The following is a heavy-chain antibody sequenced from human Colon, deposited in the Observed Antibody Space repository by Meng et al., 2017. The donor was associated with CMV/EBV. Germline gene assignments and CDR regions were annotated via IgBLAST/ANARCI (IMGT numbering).Heavy chain of an antibody. CDR1: GFTFASHT. V-gene: IGHV3-21*01. CDR3: ARVEGSVTSPLDY. J-gene: IGHJ4*02. D-gene: IGHD4-17*01. CDR2: IASHKSQI. Sequence: GESLKISCAASGFTFASHTMTWVRQAPGKGLEWVSSIASHKSQIYYADSVKGRFTISRDDAQNSLHLQMNSLRAEDSAVYYCARVEGSVTSPLDYWGQGTLVTVPQ.